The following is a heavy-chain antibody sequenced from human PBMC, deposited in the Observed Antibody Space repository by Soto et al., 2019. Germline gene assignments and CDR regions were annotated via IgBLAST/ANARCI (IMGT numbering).Heavy chain of an antibody. CDR2: ISSSGSTI. CDR1: GFTFSSYE. V-gene: IGHV3-48*03. Sequence: GGSLRLSFAASGFTFSSYEMNWVRQAPGKGLEWVSYISSSGSTIFYADSVKGRFTISRDNAKNSLYLQMNSLRAEDTAVYYCARDDGLGLAPYYGMDVWGQGTTVTVSS. CDR3: ARDDGLGLAPYYGMDV. D-gene: IGHD3-10*01. J-gene: IGHJ6*02.